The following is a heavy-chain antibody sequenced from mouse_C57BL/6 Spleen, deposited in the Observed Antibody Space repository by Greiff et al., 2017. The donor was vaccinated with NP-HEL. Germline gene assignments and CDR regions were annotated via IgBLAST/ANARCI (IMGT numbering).Heavy chain of an antibody. Sequence: EVKLVESGGGLVQPGGSLKLSCAASGFTFSDYGMAWVRQAPRKGPEWVAFISNLAYSIYYADTVTGRFTISRENAKNTLYLEMSSLRSEDTAMYYCARHRTGDWYFDVWGTGTTVTVSS. CDR2: ISNLAYSI. V-gene: IGHV5-15*01. J-gene: IGHJ1*03. CDR1: GFTFSDYG. CDR3: ARHRTGDWYFDV. D-gene: IGHD1-1*02.